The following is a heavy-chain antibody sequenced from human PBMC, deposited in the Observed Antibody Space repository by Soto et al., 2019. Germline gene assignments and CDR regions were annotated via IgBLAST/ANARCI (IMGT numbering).Heavy chain of an antibody. D-gene: IGHD3-10*01. CDR3: ARGYYYGSGSQINYYYGMDV. V-gene: IGHV4-34*01. CDR2: INHSGST. Sequence: SETLSLTCAVYGGSFIGYYWSWIRQPPGKGLEWIGEINHSGSTNYNPSLKSRVTISVDTSKNQFSLKLSSVTAADTAVYYCARGYYYGSGSQINYYYGMDVWGQGTTVT. J-gene: IGHJ6*02. CDR1: GGSFIGYY.